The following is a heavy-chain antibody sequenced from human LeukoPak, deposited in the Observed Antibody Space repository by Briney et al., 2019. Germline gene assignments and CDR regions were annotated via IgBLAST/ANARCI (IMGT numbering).Heavy chain of an antibody. CDR1: GFTFSSYE. CDR3: ARVGPWVNPDYYYYYMDV. V-gene: IGHV3-21*01. J-gene: IGHJ6*03. D-gene: IGHD1-14*01. CDR2: ISSSGSYI. Sequence: GGSLRLSCAASGFTFSSYEMNWVRQAPGKGLEWVASISSSGSYIYYAYSVNGRFTISRDNAKNSLYPQMNSLRAEDTAVYYCARVGPWVNPDYYYYYMDVWGKGTTVTVSS.